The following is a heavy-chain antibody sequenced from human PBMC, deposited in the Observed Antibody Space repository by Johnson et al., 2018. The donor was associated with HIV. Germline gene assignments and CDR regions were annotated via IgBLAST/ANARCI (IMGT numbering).Heavy chain of an antibody. J-gene: IGHJ3*02. D-gene: IGHD3-22*01. CDR2: LYSGGST. V-gene: IGHV3-66*01. Sequence: VQLVESGGGVVQPGRSLRLSCAASGFTVSSNYMTWVRQAPGKGLEWVSILYSGGSTYYADSVKGRFTISRDNSKNTLYLQMNSLRAEDTAVYYCAASVYYYDSSGYFAFDIWGQGTMVTVSS. CDR1: GFTVSSNY. CDR3: AASVYYYDSSGYFAFDI.